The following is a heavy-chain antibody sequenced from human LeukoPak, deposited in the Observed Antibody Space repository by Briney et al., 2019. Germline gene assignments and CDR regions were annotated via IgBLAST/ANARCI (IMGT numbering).Heavy chain of an antibody. CDR1: GFTFSSYA. CDR2: LNTDGSST. V-gene: IGHV3-74*01. CDR3: ARDDAFRGVAMDV. Sequence: PGGSLRLSCVASGFTFSSYAMSWVRQVPGKGLVWVSRLNTDGSSTSYADSVKGRFTISRDNAMNTLYLQMNSLRAEDTAVYYCARDDAFRGVAMDVWGQGTTVTVSS. D-gene: IGHD3-16*01. J-gene: IGHJ6*01.